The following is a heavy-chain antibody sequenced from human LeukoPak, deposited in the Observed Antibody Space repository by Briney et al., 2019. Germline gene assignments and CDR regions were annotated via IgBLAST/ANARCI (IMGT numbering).Heavy chain of an antibody. J-gene: IGHJ5*02. CDR1: GYTFTGYY. Sequence: GASVKVSCKASGYTFTGYYMHWVRQAPGQGLEWMGWINPNSGGSTSYAQKFQGRVTMTRDMSTSTVYMELSSLRSEDTAVYYCASGHAAAGNDRDNWFDPWGQGTLVTVSS. V-gene: IGHV1-46*01. D-gene: IGHD6-13*01. CDR3: ASGHAAAGNDRDNWFDP. CDR2: INPNSGGST.